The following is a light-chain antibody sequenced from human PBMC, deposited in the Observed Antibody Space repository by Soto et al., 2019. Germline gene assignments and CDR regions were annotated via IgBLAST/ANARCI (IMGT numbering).Light chain of an antibody. J-gene: IGKJ5*01. Sequence: DIQMTQSPSSLSASVADRVTITCRASQSISNWLAWYQQKPGKAPKLLSYAASSLQSGVPSRFSGSGSGTDFTLTISSLQPEDCAIDCCQQANSFPITFGQGTRLEI. CDR1: QSISNW. V-gene: IGKV1-12*01. CDR3: QQANSFPIT. CDR2: AAS.